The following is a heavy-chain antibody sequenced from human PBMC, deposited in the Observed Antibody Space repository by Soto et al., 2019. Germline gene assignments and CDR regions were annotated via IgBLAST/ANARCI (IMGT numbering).Heavy chain of an antibody. V-gene: IGHV3-9*01. J-gene: IGHJ3*02. D-gene: IGHD6-13*01. CDR3: AKEGFGEQLVPDDAFDI. Sequence: EVQLVESGGGLVQPGRSLRLSCAASGFNFDDYAMHWVRQAPGKGLEWVSGISWNSGSIGYADSVKGRFTISRDNAKNSLYLQMNSLRAEDTALYYCAKEGFGEQLVPDDAFDIWGQGTMVTVSS. CDR1: GFNFDDYA. CDR2: ISWNSGSI.